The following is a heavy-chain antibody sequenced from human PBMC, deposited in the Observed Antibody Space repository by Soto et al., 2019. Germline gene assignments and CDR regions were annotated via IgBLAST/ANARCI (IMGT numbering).Heavy chain of an antibody. V-gene: IGHV3-23*01. D-gene: IGHD1-26*01. CDR1: GLTFSTYD. Sequence: RLSCVASGLTFSTYDMSWVRQAPGKGLEWVATVSDSGDGAYYADSVKGRFTVSRDNSKNTLFLQLSSLRAEDTAVYYCARMTGGWGQGTLVTVSS. CDR2: VSDSGDGA. CDR3: ARMTGG. J-gene: IGHJ4*02.